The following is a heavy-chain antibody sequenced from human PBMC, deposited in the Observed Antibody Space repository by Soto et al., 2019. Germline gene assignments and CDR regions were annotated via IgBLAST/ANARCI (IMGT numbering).Heavy chain of an antibody. CDR3: SHVSWDGMDV. CDR1: GFSLSTSGVV. CDR2: IYWDDDK. J-gene: IGHJ6*02. D-gene: IGHD3-16*01. V-gene: IGHV2-5*02. Sequence: QITLKESGPTLVKPTQTLTLTCTFSGFSLSTSGVVVGWLRQPPGKALEWLSLIYWDDDKRYSPSLKSRLTITKDTSKYQMVLTMTNMDPVDTATYYCSHVSWDGMDVWGQGTTVTVSS.